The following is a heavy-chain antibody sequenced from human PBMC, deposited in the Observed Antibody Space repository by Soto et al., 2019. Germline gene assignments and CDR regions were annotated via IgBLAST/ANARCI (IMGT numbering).Heavy chain of an antibody. CDR3: AKDHSGSPLALLDYYYYGMDV. CDR1: GGAFSSYA. Sequence: GASVKVSCNASGGAFSSYAISWVRQAPEQGLEWMGGIIPIFGTENYAQTFQGRVPITADESTSTDYMELSSLRAEDTAVYYCAKDHSGSPLALLDYYYYGMDVWGQGTTVTVSS. J-gene: IGHJ6*02. D-gene: IGHD1-26*01. CDR2: IIPIFGTE. V-gene: IGHV1-69*13.